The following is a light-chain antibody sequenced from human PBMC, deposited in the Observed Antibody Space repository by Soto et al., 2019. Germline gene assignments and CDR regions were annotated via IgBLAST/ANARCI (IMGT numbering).Light chain of an antibody. J-gene: IGKJ4*01. CDR2: VAS. CDR3: QQYNVWPLT. V-gene: IGKV3-15*01. CDR1: QSVSSN. Sequence: EIVMTQSPATLSVSPGERATLSCRPSQSVSSNLAWYQHKPGQTPKLLIYVASTRATGIPARFSGSGSGTEFTLTISSLQSEDFAVYYCQQYNVWPLTFGGGTKVEFK.